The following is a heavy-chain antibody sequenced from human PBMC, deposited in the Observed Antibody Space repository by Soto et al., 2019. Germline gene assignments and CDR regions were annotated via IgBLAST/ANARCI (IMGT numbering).Heavy chain of an antibody. V-gene: IGHV1-3*01. J-gene: IGHJ4*02. Sequence: GASVKVSCKASGYTFTSYAMHWVRQAPGQRLEWMGWINAGNGNTKYSQKFQGRVTITRDTSASTAYMELSSLRSDDTAVYYCALSFNDYGDYFDYWGQGTLVTVSS. CDR1: GYTFTSYA. CDR2: INAGNGNT. D-gene: IGHD4-17*01. CDR3: ALSFNDYGDYFDY.